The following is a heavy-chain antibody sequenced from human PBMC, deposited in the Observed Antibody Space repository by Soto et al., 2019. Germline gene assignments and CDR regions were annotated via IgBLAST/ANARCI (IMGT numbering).Heavy chain of an antibody. V-gene: IGHV4-30-2*01. D-gene: IGHD2-2*01. Sequence: SATQSLTCTVSGCSMTSGDYSWRWIRQPPGKGLEWLGYIYRTGNTHYSPSLKSRVSISQDRSKNQFSLELTSVTAADTAVYYCARGDYQYSIDYWGQGTLVTVSS. CDR2: IYRTGNT. CDR1: GCSMTSGDYS. J-gene: IGHJ4*02. CDR3: ARGDYQYSIDY.